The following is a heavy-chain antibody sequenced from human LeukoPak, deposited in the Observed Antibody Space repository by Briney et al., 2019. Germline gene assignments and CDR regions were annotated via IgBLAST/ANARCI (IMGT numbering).Heavy chain of an antibody. Sequence: ASVKVSCKASGYTFNAYAITWVRQAPGQGLEWMGWISAYNLNTNYAQNLQDRVTMTVDRSTTTACMELRSLRFDDTAVYYCARVGDGASWPWEWFDPWGQGTLVTVSS. D-gene: IGHD4/OR15-4a*01. V-gene: IGHV1-18*01. CDR2: ISAYNLNT. CDR1: GYTFNAYA. CDR3: ARVGDGASWPWEWFDP. J-gene: IGHJ5*02.